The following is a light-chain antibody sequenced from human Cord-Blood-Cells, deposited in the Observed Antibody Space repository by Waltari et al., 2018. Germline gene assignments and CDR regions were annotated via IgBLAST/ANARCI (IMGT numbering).Light chain of an antibody. CDR1: ESVSGSY. J-gene: IGKJ3*01. Sequence: EIVLSQSRGTLSFSPGERATLSCRASESVSGSYLACYQQKPSQAPRLLIYGASSRATGIPDRFSGSGSGTDFTLTISRLEPEDFAVYYCQQYGSSFTFGPGTKVDIK. V-gene: IGKV3-20*01. CDR3: QQYGSSFT. CDR2: GAS.